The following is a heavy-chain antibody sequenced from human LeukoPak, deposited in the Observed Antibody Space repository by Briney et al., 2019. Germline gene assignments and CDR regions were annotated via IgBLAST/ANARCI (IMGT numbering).Heavy chain of an antibody. CDR2: INPSGGST. D-gene: IGHD4-17*01. CDR3: ARDQGGYGDIDY. Sequence: ASVKVSCKASGYTFTGYYMHWVRQAPGQGLEWMGIINPSGGSTSYAQKFQGRVTMTRDMSTSTVYMELSSLRAEDTAVYYCARDQGGYGDIDYRGQGTLVTVSS. J-gene: IGHJ4*02. V-gene: IGHV1-46*01. CDR1: GYTFTGYY.